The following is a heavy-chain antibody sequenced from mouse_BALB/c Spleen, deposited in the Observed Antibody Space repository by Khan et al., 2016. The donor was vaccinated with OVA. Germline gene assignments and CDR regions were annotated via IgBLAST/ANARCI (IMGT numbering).Heavy chain of an antibody. V-gene: IGHV1S41*01. J-gene: IGHJ4*01. CDR3: ARSNYYGRSLYAMDY. CDR2: ISPGSGSA. Sequence: DLVKPGASVKLSCKASGYTFTSYWINWIKQRPGQGLEWVGQISPGSGSAYYNEVFKGKATLTIDTSSTTAYIQLNSLSSEDSAVYFCARSNYYGRSLYAMDYWGQGTSVTVSS. D-gene: IGHD1-1*01. CDR1: GYTFTSYW.